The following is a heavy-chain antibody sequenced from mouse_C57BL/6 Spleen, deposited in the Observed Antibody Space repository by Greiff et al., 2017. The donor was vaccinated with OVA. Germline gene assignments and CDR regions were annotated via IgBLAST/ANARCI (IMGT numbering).Heavy chain of an antibody. J-gene: IGHJ2*01. Sequence: QVQLKQPGAELVKPGASVKLSCKASGYTFTSYWMHWVKQRPGQGLEWIGMIHPNSGSTNYNEKFKSKATLTVDKSSSTAYMQLSSLTSEDSAVYYCARGDFNWDDCDYWGQGTTLTVSS. CDR3: ARGDFNWDDCDY. D-gene: IGHD4-1*01. CDR1: GYTFTSYW. V-gene: IGHV1-64*01. CDR2: IHPNSGST.